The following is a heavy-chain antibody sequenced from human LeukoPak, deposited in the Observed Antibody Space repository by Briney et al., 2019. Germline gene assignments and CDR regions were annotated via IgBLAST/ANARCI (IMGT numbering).Heavy chain of an antibody. D-gene: IGHD1-26*01. CDR3: AKEGGSYYYYYYYYGMDV. J-gene: IGHJ6*02. Sequence: GGSLRLSCAASGFTFSSYGMHWVRQAPGKGLEWVAVISYDGSNKYYADSVKGRFTISRDNSKNTLYLQMNSLRAEDTAVYCCAKEGGSYYYYYYYYGMDVWGQGPRSPSP. CDR1: GFTFSSYG. CDR2: ISYDGSNK. V-gene: IGHV3-30*18.